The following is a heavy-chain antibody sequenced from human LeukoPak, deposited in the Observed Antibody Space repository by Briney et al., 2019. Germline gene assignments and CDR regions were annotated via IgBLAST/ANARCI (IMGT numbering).Heavy chain of an antibody. CDR2: ISSNGGTT. Sequence: GGSLRLSCAASGFTFSSYAMHWVRQAPGKGLEYVSAISSNGGTTYYANSVKGGFTISRDNSKNTLYLQMGSLRAEDMAVYYCARDNYYDSSGYFTSYYFDYWGQGTLVTVSS. D-gene: IGHD3-22*01. J-gene: IGHJ4*02. CDR3: ARDNYYDSSGYFTSYYFDY. CDR1: GFTFSSYA. V-gene: IGHV3-64*01.